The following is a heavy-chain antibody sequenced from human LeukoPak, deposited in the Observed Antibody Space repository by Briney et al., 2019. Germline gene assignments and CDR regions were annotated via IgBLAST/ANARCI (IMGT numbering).Heavy chain of an antibody. CDR2: INQDESEI. Sequence: GSTRLSCAASGFTFSRYWMTWIRQAPGKGLEWVANINQDESEIYYVASVKGRFTVSRDNAKNSLHLQMNSLTVEDTAVYHCTRIRVDHGEYSMDVWGQGTTV. V-gene: IGHV3-7*05. CDR1: GFTFSRYW. J-gene: IGHJ6*02. CDR3: TRIRVDHGEYSMDV. D-gene: IGHD4-17*01.